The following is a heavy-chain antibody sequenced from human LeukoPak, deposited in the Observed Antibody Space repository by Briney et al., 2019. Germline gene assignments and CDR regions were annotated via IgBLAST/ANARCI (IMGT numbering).Heavy chain of an antibody. J-gene: IGHJ4*02. D-gene: IGHD4-11*01. V-gene: IGHV3-33*06. CDR1: GFTYSHYG. CDR3: AKDAQRGFDYSNSLEY. CDR2: IWSDATEK. Sequence: GGSLRLSCAASGFTYSHYGMHWVRQAPGKGLEWVAVIWSDATEKYYGDAVKGRFTISRDNSRNTLYLQMNSLRAEDAAVYYCAKDAQRGFDYSNSLEYWGQGTLVTVSS.